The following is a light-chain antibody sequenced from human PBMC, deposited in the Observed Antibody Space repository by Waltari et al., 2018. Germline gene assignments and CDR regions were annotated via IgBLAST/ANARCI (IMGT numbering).Light chain of an antibody. Sequence: DIQMTQSPSSLSASVGHRVTITCRASQSISTFLTWYQQRPGKAPELLIYAASSLQSGVPSGFSGSGSGTDFTLTISSLQPEDFATYYCQQSHSPPFTFGPGTKVDIK. J-gene: IGKJ3*01. CDR1: QSISTF. CDR3: QQSHSPPFT. CDR2: AAS. V-gene: IGKV1-39*01.